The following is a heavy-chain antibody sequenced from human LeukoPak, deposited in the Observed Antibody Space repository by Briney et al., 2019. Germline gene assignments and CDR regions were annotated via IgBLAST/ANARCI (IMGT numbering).Heavy chain of an antibody. Sequence: GGSLRLSCAASGFTFSNYGMSWVRQAPGKGLEWVSAITGNGANTFYADSVKGRFTISRDNSKNTMYLQMNSLRAEDTAVYYCARRDCSGGSCYGDAFDIWGQGTMVTVSS. CDR3: ARRDCSGGSCYGDAFDI. V-gene: IGHV3-23*01. CDR2: ITGNGANT. J-gene: IGHJ3*02. CDR1: GFTFSNYG. D-gene: IGHD2-15*01.